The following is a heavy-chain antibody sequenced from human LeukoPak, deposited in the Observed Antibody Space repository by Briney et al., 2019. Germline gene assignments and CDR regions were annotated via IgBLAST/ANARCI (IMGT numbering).Heavy chain of an antibody. CDR3: ARVSSGSEDWFDP. D-gene: IGHD1-26*01. J-gene: IGHJ5*02. V-gene: IGHV1-8*01. CDR2: MNPNSGNT. CDR1: GYTFTSYD. Sequence: GASVKVSCKASGYTFTSYDINWVRQATGQGLEWMGWMNPNSGNTGYAQKFQGRVTMTRDTSISTAYMELSRLRSDDTAVYYCARVSSGSEDWFDPWGQGTLVTVSS.